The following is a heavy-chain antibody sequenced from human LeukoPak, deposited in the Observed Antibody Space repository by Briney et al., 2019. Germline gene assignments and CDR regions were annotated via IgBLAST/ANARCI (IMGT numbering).Heavy chain of an antibody. CDR3: ARGQSGYSDSWYVL. CDR2: INSDGSST. V-gene: IGHV3-74*01. CDR1: EFTFSTYW. Sequence: PGGSLRLSCAVSEFTFSTYWMHWVRQAPGKGLVWVSRINSDGSSTYYADSAKGRFTVSRDNAKNTLYLQMNSLRAEDTAVYYCARGQSGYSDSWYVLWGQGTLVTVSS. D-gene: IGHD6-13*01. J-gene: IGHJ4*02.